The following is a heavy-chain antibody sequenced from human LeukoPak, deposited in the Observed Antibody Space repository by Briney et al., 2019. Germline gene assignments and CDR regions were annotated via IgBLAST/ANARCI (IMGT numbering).Heavy chain of an antibody. CDR2: MNPNSGDT. J-gene: IGHJ6*02. Sequence: ASVKVSCKASGYTFTSYEINWVRQATGQGLEWMGWMNPNSGDTAFAQKFQGRITMTRSTSITTAYMELSSLRSEDTAVYYCARDRISTHYYYYYCMDVWGQGTTVTVSS. V-gene: IGHV1-8*01. CDR3: ARDRISTHYYYYYCMDV. CDR1: GYTFTSYE.